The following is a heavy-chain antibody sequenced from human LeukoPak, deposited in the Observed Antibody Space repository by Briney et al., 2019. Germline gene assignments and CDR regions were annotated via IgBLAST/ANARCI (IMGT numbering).Heavy chain of an antibody. V-gene: IGHV4-4*02. J-gene: IGHJ4*02. CDR3: ARDMGRRFPYYYGS. Sequence: SETLSLTCAVSGGSISISNWWGWVRQPPGKGLEWIGEIYYSGSTNYNSSLKSRVTISIDNSKNQVSLNLASVTAADTAVYYCARDMGRRFPYYYGSWGQGTLVTVSS. D-gene: IGHD3-10*01. CDR2: IYYSGST. CDR1: GGSISISNW.